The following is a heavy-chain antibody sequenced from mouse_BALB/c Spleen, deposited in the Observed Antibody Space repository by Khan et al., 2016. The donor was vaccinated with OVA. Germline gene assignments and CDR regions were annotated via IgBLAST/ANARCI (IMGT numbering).Heavy chain of an antibody. CDR1: GYPFTSYW. V-gene: IGHV1S41*01. CDR3: ARWNYYGRSCYAMDY. CDR2: IGPGSSNA. Sequence: DLVKPGASVKLSCKASGYPFTSYWINWIKQRPGQGLEWIGRIGPGSSNAYYNDMFKGKATLPVDTSSNTAYIQLSSLPSEYSAVDVCARWNYYGRSCYAMDYWGQGTSVTVSA. J-gene: IGHJ4*01. D-gene: IGHD1-1*01.